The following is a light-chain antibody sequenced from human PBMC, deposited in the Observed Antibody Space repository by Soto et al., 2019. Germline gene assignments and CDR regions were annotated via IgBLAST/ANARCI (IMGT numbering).Light chain of an antibody. V-gene: IGKV1D-12*01. CDR1: EAISNW. Sequence: DIPMTQSPSSVSASVGDRVTITCRASEAISNWLNWYQEKPGKAPKLLIYAASSLQSGVPSRFSGSGSGTDFTFTISSLQPEDFATYYCQQANSFPLTFGGGTKVEIK. J-gene: IGKJ4*01. CDR3: QQANSFPLT. CDR2: AAS.